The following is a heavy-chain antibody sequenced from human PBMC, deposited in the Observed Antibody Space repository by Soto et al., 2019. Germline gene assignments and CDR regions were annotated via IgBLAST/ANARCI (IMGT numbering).Heavy chain of an antibody. CDR2: INHSGST. CDR3: ARGRHYYDSSGYYNWFDP. V-gene: IGHV4-34*01. Sequence: SETLCLTCAVDGGSFSGYYWSWIRQPPGKGLEWIGEINHSGSTNYNPSLKSRVTISVDTSKNQFSLKLSSVTAADTAVYYCARGRHYYDSSGYYNWFDPWGQGTLVTVSS. D-gene: IGHD3-22*01. CDR1: GGSFSGYY. J-gene: IGHJ5*02.